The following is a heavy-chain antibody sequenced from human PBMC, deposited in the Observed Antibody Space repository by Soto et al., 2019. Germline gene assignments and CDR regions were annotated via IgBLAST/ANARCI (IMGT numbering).Heavy chain of an antibody. V-gene: IGHV3-74*01. CDR2: INSDGSST. D-gene: IGHD6-19*01. Sequence: EVQLVESGGGLVQPGGSLRLSCAASGFTFSSYWMHWVRQAPGKGLVWVSRINSDGSSTSYADSVKGRFTISRDNAKNTLYLQMNSRRAEDTAVYYCARDISESSGWSAPSYWGQGTLVTVSS. CDR1: GFTFSSYW. J-gene: IGHJ4*02. CDR3: ARDISESSGWSAPSY.